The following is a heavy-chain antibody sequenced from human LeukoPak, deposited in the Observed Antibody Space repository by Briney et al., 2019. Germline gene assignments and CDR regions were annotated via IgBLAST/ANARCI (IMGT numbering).Heavy chain of an antibody. V-gene: IGHV3-48*01. Sequence: GGTLRLSCAASGFTFSSYNMNGGLQAPPKGRVWGSYISNNSSAIYYADSVKGRFTISRDNAKNSLYLQMNSLRAEDTAVYYCARDIHGWSQFGAWGKGTLVTVSS. J-gene: IGHJ5*02. D-gene: IGHD3-10*01. CDR1: GFTFSSYN. CDR2: ISNNSSAI. CDR3: ARDIHGWSQFGA.